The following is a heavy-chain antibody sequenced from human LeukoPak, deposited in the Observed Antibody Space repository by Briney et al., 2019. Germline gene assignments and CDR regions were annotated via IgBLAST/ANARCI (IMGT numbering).Heavy chain of an antibody. CDR2: IYTSGST. V-gene: IGHV4-4*07. CDR1: GGSISSYY. CDR3: ASSPLSVAGDTFDY. Sequence: SETLSLTCTVSGGSISSYYWSWIRQPAGKGLEWIGRIYTSGSTNYKPSLKSRLTMSLDTSKNHFSLNLNSVAAADTAVYYCASSPLSVAGDTFDYWGQGSLVTVSS. J-gene: IGHJ4*02. D-gene: IGHD6-19*01.